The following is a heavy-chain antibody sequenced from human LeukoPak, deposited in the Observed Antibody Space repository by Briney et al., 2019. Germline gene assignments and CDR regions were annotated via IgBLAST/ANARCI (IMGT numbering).Heavy chain of an antibody. Sequence: SVKVSCKASGGTFSSYAISWVRQAPGQGLEWMGGIIPIFGTANYAQKFQGRVMITADESTSTAYMELSSLRSEDMAVYYCARLPSYGHRRGFDYWGQGTLVTVSS. D-gene: IGHD5-18*01. CDR3: ARLPSYGHRRGFDY. J-gene: IGHJ4*02. CDR2: IIPIFGTA. CDR1: GGTFSSYA. V-gene: IGHV1-69*13.